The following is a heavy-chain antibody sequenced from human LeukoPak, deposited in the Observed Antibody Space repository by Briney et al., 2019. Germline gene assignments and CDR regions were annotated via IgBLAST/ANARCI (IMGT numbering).Heavy chain of an antibody. D-gene: IGHD3-9*01. CDR2: MNPNSGNT. CDR3: ARGTRGDILTGYSLGY. V-gene: IGHV1-8*01. Sequence: ASVKVSCKASGYTFTSYDINWVRQATGQGLEWMGWMNPNSGNTGYAQKFQGRVTITRNTSIRIAYMEVSSLRSEDTAVYYCARGTRGDILTGYSLGYWGQGTLVTVSS. J-gene: IGHJ4*02. CDR1: GYTFTSYD.